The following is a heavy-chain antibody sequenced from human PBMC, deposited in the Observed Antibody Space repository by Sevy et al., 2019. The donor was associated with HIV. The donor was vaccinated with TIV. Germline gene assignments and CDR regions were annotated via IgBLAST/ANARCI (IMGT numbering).Heavy chain of an antibody. CDR2: SYHSGTT. J-gene: IGHJ2*01. Sequence: SETLSLTCTVSGFSVSSDNYWGWLRQSPGKGLQWIGSSYHSGTTYYNSSLNSRVTISVDTSRNRFSLRLNSVTAADTALYFCAREGRVFYGSGTYYNDWYFDLWGHGTLVTVSS. CDR3: AREGRVFYGSGTYYNDWYFDL. CDR1: GFSVSSDNY. V-gene: IGHV4-38-2*02. D-gene: IGHD3-10*01.